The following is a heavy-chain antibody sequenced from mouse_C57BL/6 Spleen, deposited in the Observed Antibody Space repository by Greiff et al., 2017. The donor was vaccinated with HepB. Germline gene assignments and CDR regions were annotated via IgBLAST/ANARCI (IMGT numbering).Heavy chain of an antibody. CDR2: ISDGGSYT. CDR3: ARATTVVDDAMDD. D-gene: IGHD1-1*01. J-gene: IGHJ4*01. CDR1: GFTFSSYA. Sequence: EVQLVESGGGLVKPGGSLKLSCAASGFTFSSYAMSWVRQTPEKRLEWVATISDGGSYTYYPDNVKGRFTISIDNAKNNLYLQMSHLKSEDTAMYYCARATTVVDDAMDDWGQGPSVT. V-gene: IGHV5-4*01.